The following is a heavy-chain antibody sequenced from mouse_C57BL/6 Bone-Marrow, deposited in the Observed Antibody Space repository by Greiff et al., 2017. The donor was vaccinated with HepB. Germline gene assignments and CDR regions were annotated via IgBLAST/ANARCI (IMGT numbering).Heavy chain of an antibody. D-gene: IGHD1-1*01. J-gene: IGHJ2*01. CDR3: ARWGYYYGS. Sequence: EVKLVESGPVLVKPGASVKMSCKASGYTFTDYYMNWVKQSHGKSLEWIGVINPYNGGTSYNQKFKGKATLTVDKSSSTAYMELNSLTSEDSAVYYCARWGYYYGSWGQGTTLTVSS. V-gene: IGHV1-19*01. CDR2: INPYNGGT. CDR1: GYTFTDYY.